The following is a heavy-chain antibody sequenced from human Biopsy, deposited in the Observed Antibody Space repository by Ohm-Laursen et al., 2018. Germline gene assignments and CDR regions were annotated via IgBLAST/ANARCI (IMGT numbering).Heavy chain of an antibody. Sequence: PSETLSLTCNVSGGDINNYYWSWIRQPAGKGLEWIGRIYPGWSTNYNPSLKSRITISVDTSKKQLSLRLRSVAAADTAMYYCAGVVLGPANDAFDLWGQGTMVVVSS. CDR1: GGDINNYY. CDR3: AGVVLGPANDAFDL. D-gene: IGHD3-22*01. V-gene: IGHV4-4*07. CDR2: IYPGWST. J-gene: IGHJ3*01.